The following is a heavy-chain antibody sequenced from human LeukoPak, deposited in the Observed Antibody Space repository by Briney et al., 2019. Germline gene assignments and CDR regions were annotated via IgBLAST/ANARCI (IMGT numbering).Heavy chain of an antibody. CDR1: NVSISSGSHY. CDR3: ARVWFGASDY. V-gene: IGHV4-61*02. J-gene: IGHJ4*02. D-gene: IGHD3-10*01. CDR2: IYAGGRS. Sequence: SETLSLTCTVSNVSISSGSHYWNWIRQPAGKGLEWIGRIYAGGRSNYNPSLRSRVTMSVDTSKNQFSLKLSSVTAADTAVYYCARVWFGASDYWGQGILVTVSS.